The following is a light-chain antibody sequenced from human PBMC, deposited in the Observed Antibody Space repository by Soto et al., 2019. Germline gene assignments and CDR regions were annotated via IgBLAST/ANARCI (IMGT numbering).Light chain of an antibody. J-gene: IGLJ1*01. CDR1: SSDVGAYTY. CDR3: NSYTSSSTFYV. Sequence: QSVLTQPASVSGSPGQSITISCTGTSSDVGAYTYVSWYQQHPGRAPKLMIYEVSNRPSGVSNRFSGSKSGNTASLTISGLQAEDEADYYCNSYTSSSTFYVFGTGTKVTVL. V-gene: IGLV2-14*01. CDR2: EVS.